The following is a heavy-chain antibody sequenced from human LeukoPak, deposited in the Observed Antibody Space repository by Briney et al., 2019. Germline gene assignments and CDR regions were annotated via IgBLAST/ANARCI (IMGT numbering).Heavy chain of an antibody. D-gene: IGHD6-19*01. V-gene: IGHV4-39*01. J-gene: IGHJ5*02. CDR3: ARRGGQWLKLAWFDP. Sequence: SETLSLTCPVSGGAISSGTYYWGWIRQPPGKGLEGIGSVYYSGTTYYNPSLKSRVTISVDTSKNQFSLNLISVTAADTAVYYCARRGGQWLKLAWFDPWGQGTLVTVSS. CDR1: GGAISSGTYY. CDR2: VYYSGTT.